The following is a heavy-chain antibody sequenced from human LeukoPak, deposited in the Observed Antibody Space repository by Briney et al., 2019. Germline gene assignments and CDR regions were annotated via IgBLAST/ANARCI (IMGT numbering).Heavy chain of an antibody. J-gene: IGHJ6*03. CDR3: ARGHQGYYHYMDV. V-gene: IGHV1-2*02. D-gene: IGHD2-2*01. CDR2: VNPNSGGT. CDR1: GYTFSAYY. Sequence: RWASVKVSCTASGYTFSAYYLHWVRQAPGQGLEWMEWVNPNSGGTNYAQNYQGRVTMTRDTSISTAYMELSRLRPDDTAVYYCARGHQGYYHYMDVWGKGTTVTVSS.